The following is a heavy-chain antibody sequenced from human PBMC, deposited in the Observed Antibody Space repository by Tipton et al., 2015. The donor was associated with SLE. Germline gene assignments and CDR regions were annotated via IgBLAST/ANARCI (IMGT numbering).Heavy chain of an antibody. V-gene: IGHV3-30*04. CDR2: ISYDGGNK. D-gene: IGHD3-10*01. CDR3: ARDLGRFYGSGSLIAY. CDR1: GFTFSIYA. J-gene: IGHJ4*02. Sequence: SLRLSCAASGFTFSIYAMHWVRQAPGKGLEWVAVISYDGGNKYYTDSVKGRFTLSIDNSKNTLYLQMITLRPEDTAVYYCARDLGRFYGSGSLIAYWGQGTLVTVSS.